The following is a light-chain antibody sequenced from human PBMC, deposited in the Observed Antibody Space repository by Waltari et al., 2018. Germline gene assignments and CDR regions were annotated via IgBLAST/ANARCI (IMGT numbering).Light chain of an antibody. CDR3: QYYGSAPRT. V-gene: IGKV3-20*01. CDR2: TAS. J-gene: IGKJ1*01. Sequence: EIVLTQSPGTLSLPPGERATLSCRASQRVTSGYIAWYQHKPGQAPRLLIYTASTRATGIPDRFSGSGSGTDFLLTINGLEPEDFAVYYCQYYGSAPRTFGQGTKVEIK. CDR1: QRVTSGY.